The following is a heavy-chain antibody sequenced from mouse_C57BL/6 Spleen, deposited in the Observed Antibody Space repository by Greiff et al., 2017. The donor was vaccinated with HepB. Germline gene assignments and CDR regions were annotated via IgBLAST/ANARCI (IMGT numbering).Heavy chain of an antibody. CDR1: GYTFTSYG. CDR3: ARFEGFYYFDY. J-gene: IGHJ2*01. CDR2: IYPRSGNT. Sequence: VQLQESGAELARPGASVKLSCKASGYTFTSYGISWVKQRTGQGLEWIGEIYPRSGNTYYNEKFKGKATLTADKSSSTAYMELRSLTSEDSAVYFCARFEGFYYFDYWGQGTTLTVSS. V-gene: IGHV1-81*01.